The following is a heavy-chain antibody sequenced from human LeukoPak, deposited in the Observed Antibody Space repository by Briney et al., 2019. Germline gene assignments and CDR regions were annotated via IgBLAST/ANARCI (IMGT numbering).Heavy chain of an antibody. J-gene: IGHJ5*02. V-gene: IGHV4-31*03. CDR2: IYYSGST. D-gene: IGHD5-12*01. CDR3: AREGRTYSGYDLEHNWFDP. CDR1: GGSISSGGYY. Sequence: SQTLSLTCTVSGGSISSGGYYWSWIRQHPGKGLEWIGYIYYSGSTYYNPSLESRVTISVDTSKNQFSLKLSSVTAADTAVYYCAREGRTYSGYDLEHNWFDPWGQGTLVTVSS.